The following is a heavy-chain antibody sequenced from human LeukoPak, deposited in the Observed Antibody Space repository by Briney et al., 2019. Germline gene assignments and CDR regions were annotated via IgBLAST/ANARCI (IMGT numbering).Heavy chain of an antibody. J-gene: IGHJ4*02. CDR1: GGSINSDDW. V-gene: IGHV4-4*02. D-gene: IGHD3-9*01. CDR3: VVRYFDWPLFTDY. CDR2: INHSGST. Sequence: SGTLSLTCAVSGGSINSDDWWSWVRQSPGKGLEWIGEINHSGSTNYNPSLKSRVTISVDTSKNQFSLKLSSVTAADTAVYYCVVRYFDWPLFTDYWGQGTLVTVSS.